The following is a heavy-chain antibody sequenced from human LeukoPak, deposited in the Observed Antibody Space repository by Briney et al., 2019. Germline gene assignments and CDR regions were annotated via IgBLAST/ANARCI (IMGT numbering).Heavy chain of an antibody. J-gene: IGHJ5*02. CDR1: GFTFSSYS. V-gene: IGHV3-21*01. D-gene: IGHD6-19*01. CDR3: ARDPEKQWLVRFDP. Sequence: KPGGSLRLSCAASGFTFSSYSMNWVRQAPGKGLEWVSSISSSSSYIYYADSVKGRFTISRDNAKNSLYLQMNSLRAEDTAVYYCARDPEKQWLVRFDPWGQGTLVTVSS. CDR2: ISSSSSYI.